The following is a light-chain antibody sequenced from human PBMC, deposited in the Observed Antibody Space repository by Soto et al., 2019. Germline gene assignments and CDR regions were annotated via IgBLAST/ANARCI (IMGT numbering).Light chain of an antibody. CDR3: QQRNSWPLT. V-gene: IGKV3-11*01. CDR2: DAS. J-gene: IGKJ4*01. Sequence: EIVLTQSPATLSLSPGERATLTCTASESISKFLVWYQQRPGQSPSLLISDASKRATGVPARFSGSGSRTDFTLTISGLEPEDSAVYFCQQRNSWPLTFGGGTKVEIK. CDR1: ESISKF.